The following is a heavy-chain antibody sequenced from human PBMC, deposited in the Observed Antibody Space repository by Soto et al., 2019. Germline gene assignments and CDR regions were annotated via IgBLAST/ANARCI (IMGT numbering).Heavy chain of an antibody. J-gene: IGHJ4*02. Sequence: VGSLRHSCAASGFTCSSYAMHWVRQAPGKGLEWVAVISYDGSNKYYADSVKGRFTISRDNSKNTLYLQMNSLRAEDTAVYYCARATAGYSSSWPHYWGQGTLVTVSS. CDR3: ARATAGYSSSWPHY. CDR1: GFTCSSYA. D-gene: IGHD6-13*01. CDR2: ISYDGSNK. V-gene: IGHV3-30-3*01.